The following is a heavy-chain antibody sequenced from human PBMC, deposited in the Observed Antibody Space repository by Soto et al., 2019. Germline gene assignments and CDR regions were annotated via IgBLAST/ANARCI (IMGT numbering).Heavy chain of an antibody. Sequence: QVQLVESGGGVVQPTRSLRLSCAASGFTFSSYAMHWVRQSPGKGLEWVAAISYDGSNKYYADSVKGRFTISRDNSKNTLYLQMNSLRAEDTAVYYCATDYESSGDYYGGDYWGQGTLVTVSS. D-gene: IGHD3-22*01. CDR1: GFTFSSYA. CDR3: ATDYESSGDYYGGDY. V-gene: IGHV3-30-3*01. J-gene: IGHJ4*02. CDR2: ISYDGSNK.